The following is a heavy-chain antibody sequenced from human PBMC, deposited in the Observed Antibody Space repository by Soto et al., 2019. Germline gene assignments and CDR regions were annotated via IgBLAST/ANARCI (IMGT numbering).Heavy chain of an antibody. CDR1: GFTFSSYG. CDR2: ISYDGSNK. CDR3: AKGSTAMAYFDY. D-gene: IGHD5-18*01. V-gene: IGHV3-30*18. J-gene: IGHJ4*02. Sequence: QVQLVESGGGVVQPGRSLRLSCAASGFTFSSYGMHWVRQAPGKGLEGVAVISYDGSNKYYADSVKGRLTISRDNAKNTLDLQMNSLRAEDTAVYYCAKGSTAMAYFDYWGQGTLVTVSS.